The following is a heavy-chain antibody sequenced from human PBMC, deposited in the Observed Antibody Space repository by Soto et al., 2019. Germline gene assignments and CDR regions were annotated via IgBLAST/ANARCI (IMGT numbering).Heavy chain of an antibody. CDR1: GFTFSNYA. CDR2: ISGSDGST. D-gene: IGHD4-4*01. J-gene: IGHJ6*03. CDR3: ANNPVDYMVLYYMDV. V-gene: IGHV3-23*01. Sequence: EVQLLESGGGLVQPGGSLRLSCAASGFTFSNYAMTWVRQAPGKGLDWVSTISGSDGSTYYADSVKGRFSISRDNSKNTLYLQMNNLRAVATSVYYYANNPVDYMVLYYMDVWVKGTKVTVSS.